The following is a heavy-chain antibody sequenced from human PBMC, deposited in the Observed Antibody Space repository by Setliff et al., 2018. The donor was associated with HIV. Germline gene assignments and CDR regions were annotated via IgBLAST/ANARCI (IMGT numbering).Heavy chain of an antibody. Sequence: ASVKVSCKASGYTFTQSDINWVRQATGQSPEWMGWMNPKSGNTGYKQTFQDRITITRDTSINTIHTELKILTSEDTAVYYCARSGPRDHDFWYDQSRRYFDLWCRGTLVTVSS. D-gene: IGHD3-3*01. CDR1: GYTFTQSD. CDR2: MNPKSGNT. V-gene: IGHV1-8*03. CDR3: ARSGPRDHDFWYDQSRRYFDL. J-gene: IGHJ2*01.